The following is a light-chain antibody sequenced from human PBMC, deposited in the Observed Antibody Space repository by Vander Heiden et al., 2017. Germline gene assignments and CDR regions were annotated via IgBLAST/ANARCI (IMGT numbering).Light chain of an antibody. CDR3: QSADSSGSVV. Sequence: SYELTQPPSVSVSPGQTARITCSGDALPKQYAYWYQQKPGQAPVTVIYKERERPLRNPEGFLSLRLGAIGPVNISGVQAEDEADYYCQSADSSGSVVFGGGTKLTVL. V-gene: IGLV3-25*03. CDR2: KER. J-gene: IGLJ2*01. CDR1: ALPKQY.